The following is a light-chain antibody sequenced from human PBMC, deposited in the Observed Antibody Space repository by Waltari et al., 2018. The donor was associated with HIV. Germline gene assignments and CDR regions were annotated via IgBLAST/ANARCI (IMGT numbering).Light chain of an antibody. CDR3: SSYTSSSTLV. CDR2: DVS. CDR1: SSDVGYYNY. Sequence: QSALTQPASVSGSPGQWITISCTGTSSDVGYYNYVSWYQQHPGKAPKVMIYDVSSRPSGVSNRFSGSKSGNTASLTISGLQTEDEADYYCSSYTSSSTLVFGGGTKLTVL. J-gene: IGLJ2*01. V-gene: IGLV2-14*03.